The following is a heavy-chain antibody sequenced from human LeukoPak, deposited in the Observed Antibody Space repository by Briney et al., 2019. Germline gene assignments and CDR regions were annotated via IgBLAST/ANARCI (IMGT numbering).Heavy chain of an antibody. CDR2: IKQDGSEK. Sequence: PGGSLRLSCAASGFTFSSYWMSWVRQAPGKGLEWVANIKQDGSEKNYVDSVMGRFTISRDNPKNSLYLQMNSLRAEDTALYYCARSNNAGFDYWGQGTLVTVSS. CDR1: GFTFSSYW. J-gene: IGHJ4*02. D-gene: IGHD2-8*01. V-gene: IGHV3-7*01. CDR3: ARSNNAGFDY.